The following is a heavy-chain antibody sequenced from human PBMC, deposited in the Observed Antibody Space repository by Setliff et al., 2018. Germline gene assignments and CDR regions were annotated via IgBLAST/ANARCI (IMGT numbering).Heavy chain of an antibody. CDR2: ISSSSSYI. D-gene: IGHD3-10*01. J-gene: IGHJ4*02. Sequence: GGSLRLSCAASGFTFSTYSMNWVRQAPGRGLEWVSSISSSSSYIFYAESLKGRFTISRGTSKNTLYLQMSSLRTEDTAMYYCRLWFGELLRDYWGQGTLVTVSS. CDR3: RLWFGELLRDY. V-gene: IGHV3-21*04. CDR1: GFTFSTYS.